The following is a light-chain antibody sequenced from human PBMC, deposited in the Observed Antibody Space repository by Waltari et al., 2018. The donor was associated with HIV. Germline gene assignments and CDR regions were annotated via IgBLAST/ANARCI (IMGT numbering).Light chain of an antibody. V-gene: IGLV2-14*03. Sequence: QSALTQPASVSGSPGQSITISCTGTSSDVGGFNYVSWYQHHPGKAPKLMIYDVTSRPSGVSNRFSGSKSGNTASLTISGRQAEDEADYYSSSYTSSSTLVVFGGGTKLTVL. CDR2: DVT. J-gene: IGLJ2*01. CDR1: SSDVGGFNY. CDR3: SSYTSSSTLVV.